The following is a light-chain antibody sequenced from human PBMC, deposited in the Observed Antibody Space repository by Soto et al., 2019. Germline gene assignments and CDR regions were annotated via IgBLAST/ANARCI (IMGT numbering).Light chain of an antibody. Sequence: EVVMTQSPATLSVSPGDKVSLSCRANQTISNTLAWYQQKPGQAPRLLIYAASRRATGIPDRFSGSGSGTEFTLTISRLDPDDFAVYYCHQFGSSPPRTFGQGTKVDIK. CDR3: HQFGSSPPRT. V-gene: IGKV3D-15*01. J-gene: IGKJ1*01. CDR2: AAS. CDR1: QTISNT.